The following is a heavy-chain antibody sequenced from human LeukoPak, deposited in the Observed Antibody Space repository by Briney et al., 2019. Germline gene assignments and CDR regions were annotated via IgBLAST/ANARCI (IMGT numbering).Heavy chain of an antibody. CDR2: INPNSGT. V-gene: IGHV1-2*02. CDR1: GYTFIDYS. Sequence: ASVKVSCTASGYTFIDYSMHWVRQAPGQGLEWMGWINPNSGTNYAQKFQGRVTMTRDTSISTAYMELTRLTSDDTAVYYCARNRWMDYWGQGTLVTVSS. J-gene: IGHJ4*02. D-gene: IGHD1-1*01. CDR3: ARNRWMDY.